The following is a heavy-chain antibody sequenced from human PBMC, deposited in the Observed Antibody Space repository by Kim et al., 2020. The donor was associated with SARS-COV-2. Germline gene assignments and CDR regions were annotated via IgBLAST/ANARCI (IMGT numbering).Heavy chain of an antibody. Sequence: GGSLRLSCAASGFTFSSYDMHWVRQATGKGLEWVSAIGTAGDTYYPGSVKGRFTISRENAKNSLYLQMNSLRAGDTAVYYCARDGTGFWNMDVWGKGTTVTVSS. D-gene: IGHD1-1*01. CDR1: GFTFSSYD. J-gene: IGHJ6*03. V-gene: IGHV3-13*01. CDR3: ARDGTGFWNMDV. CDR2: IGTAGDT.